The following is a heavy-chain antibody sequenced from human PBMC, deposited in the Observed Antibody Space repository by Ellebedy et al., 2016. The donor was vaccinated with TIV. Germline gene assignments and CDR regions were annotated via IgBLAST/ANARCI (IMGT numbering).Heavy chain of an antibody. CDR2: IYGSGST. J-gene: IGHJ4*02. D-gene: IGHD3-16*01. V-gene: IGHV4-59*01. CDR3: AREVMSTVPNLYYFDY. CDR1: GGSISTYS. Sequence: MPSETLSLTCTVSGGSISTYSWSWIRQPPGKGLEWIGYIYGSGSTNYNPSLKSRVAMSVDTSKNQFSLKLSSVTAADTAVYYCAREVMSTVPNLYYFDYWGQGTLVTVSS.